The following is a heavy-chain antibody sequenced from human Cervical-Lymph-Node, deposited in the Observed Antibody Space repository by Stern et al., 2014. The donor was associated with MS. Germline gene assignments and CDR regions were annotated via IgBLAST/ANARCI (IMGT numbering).Heavy chain of an antibody. CDR2: TSAYNGNT. D-gene: IGHD2-15*01. CDR3: ARGLLGSENAFDI. V-gene: IGHV1-18*01. J-gene: IGHJ3*02. CDR1: GYTFTSYD. Sequence: VQLVESGAEVKKPGASVKVSCKASGYTFTSYDISWGRQAPGQGLEGMGWTSAYNGNTNYAQTLQGRVTMTTDTSTSTAYMELRILRSDDTAVYYCARGLLGSENAFDIWGQGTMVTVSS.